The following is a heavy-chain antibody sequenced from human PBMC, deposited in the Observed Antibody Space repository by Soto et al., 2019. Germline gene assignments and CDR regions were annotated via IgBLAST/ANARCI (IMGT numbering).Heavy chain of an antibody. CDR1: GYSFTNYW. CDR2: IYPGDSDT. V-gene: IGHV5-51*01. Sequence: GESLKISCKGSGYSFTNYWIGWVRQMPGKGLEWMGIIYPGDSDTRYSPSFQGQVTISRDNSKNTLYLQMSILKDEDTAVYYCARDPRNKGLDPWGQGTLVTVSS. J-gene: IGHJ5*02. CDR3: ARDPRNKGLDP.